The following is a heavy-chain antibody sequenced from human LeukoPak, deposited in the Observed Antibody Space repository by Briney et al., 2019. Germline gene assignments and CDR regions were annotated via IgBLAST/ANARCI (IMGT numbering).Heavy chain of an antibody. V-gene: IGHV4-38-2*01. CDR1: GYSISSGYY. CDR2: IYHSGST. Sequence: SETLSLTCAVSGYSISSGYYWGWIRQPPGKGLEWIGSIYHSGSTYYNPSLKSRVTISVDTSKNQFSLRLSSVTAADTAVYYCTRRTPYYDFWSGLLFDPWGQGTLVTVSS. CDR3: TRRTPYYDFWSGLLFDP. J-gene: IGHJ5*02. D-gene: IGHD3-3*01.